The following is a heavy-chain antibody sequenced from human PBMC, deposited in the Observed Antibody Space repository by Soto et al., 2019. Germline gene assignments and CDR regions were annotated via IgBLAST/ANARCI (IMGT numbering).Heavy chain of an antibody. CDR3: ARGVGATSAFDI. CDR2: INHSGST. CDR1: GGSFSGYY. J-gene: IGHJ3*02. Sequence: TSETLSLTCAVYGGSFSGYYWSWIRQPPGKGLEWIGEINHSGSTNYNPSLKSRVTISVDTSKNQFSLKLSSVTAADTAVYYCARGVGATSAFDIWAQGTMV. D-gene: IGHD1-26*01. V-gene: IGHV4-34*01.